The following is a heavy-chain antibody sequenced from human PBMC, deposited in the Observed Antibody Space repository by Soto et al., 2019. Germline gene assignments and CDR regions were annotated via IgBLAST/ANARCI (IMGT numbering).Heavy chain of an antibody. J-gene: IGHJ6*02. CDR1: GGTFSSYA. D-gene: IGHD2-15*01. CDR2: IIPIFGTA. CDR3: ARSQGGSSSLDIYYYYYYGMDV. V-gene: IGHV1-69*01. Sequence: QVQLVQSGAEVKKPGSSVKVSCKAPGGTFSSYAISWVRQAPGQGLEWMGGIIPIFGTAKYAQKFQGRVTITADESTRTGYMELSSLRAEDTAVYYCARSQGGSSSLDIYYYYYYGMDVWGQGTKVTVSS.